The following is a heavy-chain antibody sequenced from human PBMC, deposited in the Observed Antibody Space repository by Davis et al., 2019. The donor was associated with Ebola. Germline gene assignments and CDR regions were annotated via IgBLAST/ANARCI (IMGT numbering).Heavy chain of an antibody. CDR1: GFTFSSYA. CDR3: AKLPFWSGYYTAYYYYYMDV. V-gene: IGHV3-23*01. CDR2: ISGSGGST. J-gene: IGHJ6*03. Sequence: PGGSLRLSCAASGFTFSSYAMSWVRQAPGKGLEWVSAISGSGGSTYYADSVKGRFTISRDNSKNTLYLQMNSLRAEDTAVYYCAKLPFWSGYYTAYYYYYMDVWGKGTTVTVSS. D-gene: IGHD3-3*01.